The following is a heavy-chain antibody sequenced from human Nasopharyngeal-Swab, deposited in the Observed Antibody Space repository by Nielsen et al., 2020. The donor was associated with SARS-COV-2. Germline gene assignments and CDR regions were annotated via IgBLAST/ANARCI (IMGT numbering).Heavy chain of an antibody. CDR2: IYSGGST. V-gene: IGHV3-53*01. CDR3: ARDGQSYGMDV. Sequence: LSLTCAASGFTVSSNYMSWVRQAPGKGLEWVSVIYSGGSTYYADSVKGRFTISRDNSKNTLYLQMNSLRAEDTAVYYCARDGQSYGMDVWGQGTTVTVSS. J-gene: IGHJ6*02. CDR1: GFTVSSNY.